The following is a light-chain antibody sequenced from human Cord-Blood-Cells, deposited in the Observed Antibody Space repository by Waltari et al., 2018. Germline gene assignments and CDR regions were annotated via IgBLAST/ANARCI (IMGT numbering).Light chain of an antibody. V-gene: IGLV2-8*01. CDR1: SSDVGGYNY. Sequence: QSALTQPPSASGPPGQSVTIPCTGTSSDVGGYNYVSWYQQHPGKAPILMVYEVSQRHSGVPDRFTGSKSGNTASLTVSGLQAEDEADYYCSSYAGSNNVVFGGGTKRTVL. CDR3: SSYAGSNNVV. CDR2: EVS. J-gene: IGLJ3*02.